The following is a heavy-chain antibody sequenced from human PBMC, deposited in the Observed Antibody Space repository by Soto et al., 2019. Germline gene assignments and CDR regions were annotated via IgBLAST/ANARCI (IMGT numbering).Heavy chain of an antibody. CDR1: GFTFSSYA. J-gene: IGHJ3*02. CDR3: ATPERPDYYDSSGEGNAFDI. V-gene: IGHV3-23*01. CDR2: ISGSGGST. Sequence: GGSLRLSCAASGFTFSSYAMSWVRQAPGKGLEWVSAISGSGGSTYYADSVKGRFTISRDNSKNTLYLKMNSLRAEDTAVYYCATPERPDYYDSSGEGNAFDIWGQGTMVTVSS. D-gene: IGHD3-22*01.